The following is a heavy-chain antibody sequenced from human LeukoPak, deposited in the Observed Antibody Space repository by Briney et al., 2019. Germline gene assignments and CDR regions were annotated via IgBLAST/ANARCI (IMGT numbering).Heavy chain of an antibody. CDR3: AKHYMGSSYNHGLDC. J-gene: IGHJ4*02. CDR2: IYYSGNT. Sequence: SETLSLTCTVSGYSINSGYYWGWIRQPPGKGLEWIGSIYYSGNTYYNASLKSRVTISVDTSKNQFSLKLSSVTAADTALYYCAKHYMGSSYNHGLDCWGQGTLVTVSS. V-gene: IGHV4-38-2*02. D-gene: IGHD3-10*01. CDR1: GYSINSGYY.